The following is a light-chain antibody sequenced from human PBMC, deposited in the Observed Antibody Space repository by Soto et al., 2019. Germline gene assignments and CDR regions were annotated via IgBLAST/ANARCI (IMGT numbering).Light chain of an antibody. J-gene: IGKJ1*01. V-gene: IGKV3-15*01. CDR1: QSVSSN. CDR2: GAS. Sequence: EIVMTQSPATLSVSPGERATLSCRASQSVSSNLDWYQQKPGQAPRLLIYGASTRATGIPARFSGSGSGTEFTLTISSLQSEDFAVYYCQQYNNWPPLWTFGQGTKVEIK. CDR3: QQYNNWPPLWT.